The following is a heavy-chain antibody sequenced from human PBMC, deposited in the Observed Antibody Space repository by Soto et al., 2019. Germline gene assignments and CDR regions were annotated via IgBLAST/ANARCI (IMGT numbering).Heavy chain of an antibody. J-gene: IGHJ5*02. CDR2: IGGTDGTT. V-gene: IGHV3-23*01. CDR1: GFTLSSSD. CDR3: AEYKQGSDWFDP. D-gene: IGHD1-20*01. Sequence: EVQLLESGGGVEQPGGSLRLSCTTSGFTLSSSDMSWARQAPGRGLEWVSVIGGTDGTTYYADSVRGRFTISRDNSQNTLYLQMNSLRAEDTAVYYCAEYKQGSDWFDPWGQGTLVTVSS.